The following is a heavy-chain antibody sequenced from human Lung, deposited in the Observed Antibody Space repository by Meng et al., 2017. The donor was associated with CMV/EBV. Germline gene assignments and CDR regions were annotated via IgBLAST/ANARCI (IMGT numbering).Heavy chain of an antibody. CDR3: ARTGCSSSSCYDY. Sequence: QVQLVQSGAEEKKPGASVKVSCKASGYRFTTYAMHWVRQAPGQRLEWMGWINAGNGNTKYSEKFQSRVTITRDTAASTAYMELSSLRSEDTAVYYCARTGCSSSSCYDYWGQGTLVTVSS. J-gene: IGHJ4*02. D-gene: IGHD2-2*01. V-gene: IGHV1-3*05. CDR1: GYRFTTYA. CDR2: INAGNGNT.